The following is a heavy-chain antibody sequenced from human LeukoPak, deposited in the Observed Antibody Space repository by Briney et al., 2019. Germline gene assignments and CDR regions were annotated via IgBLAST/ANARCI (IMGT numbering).Heavy chain of an antibody. J-gene: IGHJ4*02. V-gene: IGHV3-23*01. Sequence: GGSLRLSCAASGFMFGNYDLSWVRQVPGEGLEWVSGIRASGGNTYYADSVKGRFTISRDNSKNTLYLQMNSLRVEDTALYYCAKVQSSTGWYTFFDYWGRGTLVTVSS. D-gene: IGHD6-19*01. CDR2: IRASGGNT. CDR1: GFMFGNYD. CDR3: AKVQSSTGWYTFFDY.